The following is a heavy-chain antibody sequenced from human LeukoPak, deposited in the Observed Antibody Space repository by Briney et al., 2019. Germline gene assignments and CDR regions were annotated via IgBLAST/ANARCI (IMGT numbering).Heavy chain of an antibody. Sequence: ASVKVSCKASGGTFSSYAISWVRQAPGQGLEWMGGIIPILGTANYAQKFQGRVTITADESTSTAYMELSSLRSEDTAVYYCARDRGLTTAIWNYWGQGTLVTVSS. D-gene: IGHD4/OR15-4a*01. J-gene: IGHJ4*02. CDR1: GGTFSSYA. CDR3: ARDRGLTTAIWNY. V-gene: IGHV1-69*13. CDR2: IIPILGTA.